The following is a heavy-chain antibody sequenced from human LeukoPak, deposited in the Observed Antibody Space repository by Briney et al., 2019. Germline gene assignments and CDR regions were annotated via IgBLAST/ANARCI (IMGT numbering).Heavy chain of an antibody. J-gene: IGHJ2*01. CDR3: ARGRSDYYGSGSPDWYFDL. CDR2: IYYSGST. V-gene: IGHV4-59*01. D-gene: IGHD3-10*01. Sequence: SETLSLTCTVSGGSISSYYWSWIRQPPGKGLEWIGYIYYSGSTNYNPSPKSRVTISVDTSKNQFSLKLSSVTAADTAVYYCARGRSDYYGSGSPDWYFDLWGRGTLVTVSS. CDR1: GGSISSYY.